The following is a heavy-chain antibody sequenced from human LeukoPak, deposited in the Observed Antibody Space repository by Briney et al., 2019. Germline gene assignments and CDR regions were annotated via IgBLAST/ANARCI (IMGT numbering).Heavy chain of an antibody. D-gene: IGHD2-15*01. J-gene: IGHJ4*02. CDR3: TRRYCSGGSCYSGY. CDR2: IRSRANSYAT. CDR1: GFTFSDSG. V-gene: IGHV3-73*01. Sequence: GGSLRLSCAASGFTFSDSGMHWVRQASGKGLEWVGRIRSRANSYATAYAASVRGRFTISRDDSKNTAYLQMNSLRTEDTAVYYCTRRYCSGGSCYSGYWGKGTLVTVSS.